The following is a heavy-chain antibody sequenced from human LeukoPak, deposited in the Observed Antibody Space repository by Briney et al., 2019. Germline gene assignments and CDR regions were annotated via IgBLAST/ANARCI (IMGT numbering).Heavy chain of an antibody. CDR2: ISSSGSTI. J-gene: IGHJ4*02. CDR3: ARVGSYYQAVGY. D-gene: IGHD3-10*01. Sequence: PGGSLRLSCAASGFTFSSYEMNWVRQAPAKGVEWVSYISSSGSTIYYADSVKGRFTISRDNAKNSLYLQMNSLRAQDTTVYYCARVGSYYQAVGYWGQGTLVTVSS. CDR1: GFTFSSYE. V-gene: IGHV3-48*03.